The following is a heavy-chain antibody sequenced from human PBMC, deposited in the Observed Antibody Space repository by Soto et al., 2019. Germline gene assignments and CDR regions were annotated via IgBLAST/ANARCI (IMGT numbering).Heavy chain of an antibody. CDR2: INHSGST. CDR3: ARGRRGRAARELGY. D-gene: IGHD1-26*01. V-gene: IGHV4-34*01. CDR1: GGSFSGYC. Sequence: SETLSLTCAGYGGSFSGYCWRWIRQPPGKGLEWIGEINHSGSTNYNPSLKSRVTISVDTSKNQFSLKLSSVTAADTAVYYCARGRRGRAARELGYWGQGTLVTVSS. J-gene: IGHJ4*02.